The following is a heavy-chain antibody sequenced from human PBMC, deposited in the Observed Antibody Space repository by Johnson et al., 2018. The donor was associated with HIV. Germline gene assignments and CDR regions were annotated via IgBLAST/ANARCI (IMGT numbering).Heavy chain of an antibody. D-gene: IGHD3-16*01. CDR2: VSFDGSNK. V-gene: IGHV3-30-3*01. CDR1: GFTFRNYG. Sequence: QVQLVESGGGVVQPGRSLRLSCAASGFTFRNYGMHWVRQAPGKGLEWVASVSFDGSNKYYADSVKGRFTISRDNSKNTLYRQMISLRTEDTAVYYCAREGESLLDAFDIWGQGTMVTVSA. CDR3: AREGESLLDAFDI. J-gene: IGHJ3*02.